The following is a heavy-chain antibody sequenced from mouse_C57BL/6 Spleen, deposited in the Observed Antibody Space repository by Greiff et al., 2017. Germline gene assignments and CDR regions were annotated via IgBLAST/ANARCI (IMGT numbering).Heavy chain of an antibody. CDR3: ARRYYGSSYWYFDV. D-gene: IGHD1-1*01. Sequence: VQLQQSGGGLVKPGGSLKLSCAASGFTFSDSGMHWVRQAPEKGLEWVAYISSGSSTIYYADTVKGRFTISRDNAKNTLFLQMTSLRSEDTAMYYCARRYYGSSYWYFDVWGTGTTVTVSS. CDR2: ISSGSSTI. CDR1: GFTFSDSG. V-gene: IGHV5-17*01. J-gene: IGHJ1*03.